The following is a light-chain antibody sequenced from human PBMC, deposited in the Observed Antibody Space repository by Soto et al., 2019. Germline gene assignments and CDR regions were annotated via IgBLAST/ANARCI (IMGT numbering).Light chain of an antibody. V-gene: IGKV1D-13*01. CDR2: DAS. J-gene: IGKJ3*01. Sequence: AIQLTQSPSSLSASVGDSVTITCRASQGISSALAWYQQTPGRGPKLLIYDASILESGVPSRFSGRRSGTDFTLTVSSLQPEDFATYYCQHFDDYPFTFGPGTKVDIK. CDR1: QGISSA. CDR3: QHFDDYPFT.